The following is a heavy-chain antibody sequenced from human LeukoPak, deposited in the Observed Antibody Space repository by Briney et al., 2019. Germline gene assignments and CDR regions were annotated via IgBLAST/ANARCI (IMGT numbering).Heavy chain of an antibody. Sequence: ASVKVSCKASGYTFTGYYMHWVRQAPGQGLEWMGWINPNSGGTNYAQKFQGRVTMTRDTSISTAYMELSRLRSDDTAVYYCARDFFLTFRYSSSSVSNWFDPWGQGTLVTVSS. CDR3: ARDFFLTFRYSSSSVSNWFDP. CDR2: INPNSGGT. D-gene: IGHD6-6*01. V-gene: IGHV1-2*02. J-gene: IGHJ5*02. CDR1: GYTFTGYY.